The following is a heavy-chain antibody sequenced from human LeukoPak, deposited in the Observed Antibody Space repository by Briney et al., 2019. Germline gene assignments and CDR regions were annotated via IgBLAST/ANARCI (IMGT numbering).Heavy chain of an antibody. J-gene: IGHJ4*02. CDR1: GFSFSDYY. V-gene: IGHV3-11*01. Sequence: PGGSLRLSCAASGFSFSDYYMSWLRQAPGKGLEWLSYISSRGSGIWYADSVKGRFAISRDNAKNSVYLEVSSLRGDDTAVYYCARESGGSWTNFDYWGQGTLVTVSS. D-gene: IGHD6-13*01. CDR2: ISSRGSGI. CDR3: ARESGGSWTNFDY.